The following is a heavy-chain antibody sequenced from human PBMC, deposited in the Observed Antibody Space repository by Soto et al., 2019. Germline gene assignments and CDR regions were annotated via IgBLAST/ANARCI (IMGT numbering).Heavy chain of an antibody. Sequence: GGSLRLSCAASGFTFSDYYMSWIRQAPGKGLEWVSYISSSSSYTNYADSVKGRFTISRDNAKNSLYLQMNSLRAEDTAVYYCAGGLRGCVFLDCYYGMDVWGQGTTGTVCS. J-gene: IGHJ6*02. D-gene: IGHD2-21*01. CDR2: ISSSSSYT. V-gene: IGHV3-11*06. CDR3: AGGLRGCVFLDCYYGMDV. CDR1: GFTFSDYY.